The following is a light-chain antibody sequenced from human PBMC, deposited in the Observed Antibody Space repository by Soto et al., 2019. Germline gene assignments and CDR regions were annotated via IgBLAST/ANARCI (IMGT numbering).Light chain of an antibody. CDR1: SSDVGGYNY. J-gene: IGLJ2*01. Sequence: QSALTQPPSASGSPGQSVTISCTGTSSDVGGYNYVSWYQQQPGKAPKLMISEVSKRPSGVPDRFPGSTSGNTASLTVSGLQADDEADYYCSSYAGSNNVLFGGGTKLTVL. CDR3: SSYAGSNNVL. V-gene: IGLV2-8*01. CDR2: EVS.